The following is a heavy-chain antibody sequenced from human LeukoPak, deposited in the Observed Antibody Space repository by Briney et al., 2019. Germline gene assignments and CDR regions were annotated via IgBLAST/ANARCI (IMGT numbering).Heavy chain of an antibody. D-gene: IGHD6-19*01. CDR1: GGSISSYY. CDR2: MYASGST. V-gene: IGHV4-4*07. CDR3: ARDQGGYSSGLSFDY. J-gene: IGHJ4*02. Sequence: SETLPLTCTVSGGSISSYYWNWIRQPAGKGLEWIGRMYASGSTNYNPSLKSRVTVSVDTSKNQFSLKLSSVTAADTAVYYCARDQGGYSSGLSFDYWGQGTLVTVSS.